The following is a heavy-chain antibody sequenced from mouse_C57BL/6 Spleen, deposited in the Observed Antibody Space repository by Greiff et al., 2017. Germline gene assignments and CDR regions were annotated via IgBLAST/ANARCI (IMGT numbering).Heavy chain of an antibody. CDR3: ARTLRGFAY. CDR2: IYPGDGDT. D-gene: IGHD1-1*01. V-gene: IGHV1-82*01. CDR1: GYAFSSSW. J-gene: IGHJ3*01. Sequence: VQLQQSGPELVKPGASVKISCKASGYAFSSSWMNWVKQRPGKGLEWIGGIYPGDGDTKYNGKFKGKATLTADKSSSTAYMQVSSLTSEDAAVYFCARTLRGFAYWGQGTLVTVSA.